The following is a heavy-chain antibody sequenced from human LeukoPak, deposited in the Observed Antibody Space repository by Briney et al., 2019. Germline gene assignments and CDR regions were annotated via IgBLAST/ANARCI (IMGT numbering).Heavy chain of an antibody. CDR2: IKLHGGEQ. V-gene: IGHV3-7*04. D-gene: IGHD3-22*01. CDR3: VGTSYYYDTSGYYNQYYFDS. J-gene: IGHJ4*02. CDR1: GFIVSVYW. Sequence: GGSLRLSCEASGFIVSVYWMTWVRQAPGKGLEWVASIKLHGGEQYYLDSVKGRFTISRDNTKSSLYLQMNSLRAEDTAVYYCVGTSYYYDTSGYYNQYYFDSWGQGTLVTVSS.